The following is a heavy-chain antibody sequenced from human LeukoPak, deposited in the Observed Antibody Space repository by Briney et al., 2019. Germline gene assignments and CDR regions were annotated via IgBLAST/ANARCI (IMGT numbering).Heavy chain of an antibody. J-gene: IGHJ4*02. CDR2: INPSGGST. D-gene: IGHD3-10*01. Sequence: ASVKVSCKASGYTFTSYYMHWVRQAPGQGLEWMGIINPSGGSTSYAQKFQGRVTMTRDMSTSTAYMELSSLRSEDTAVYYCASRRITMVRGADPPWGYFDYWGQGTLVTVSS. V-gene: IGHV1-46*01. CDR3: ASRRITMVRGADPPWGYFDY. CDR1: GYTFTSYY.